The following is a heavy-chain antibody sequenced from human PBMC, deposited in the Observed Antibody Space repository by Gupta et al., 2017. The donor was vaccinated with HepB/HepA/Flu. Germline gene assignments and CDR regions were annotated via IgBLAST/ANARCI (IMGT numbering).Heavy chain of an antibody. V-gene: IGHV4-34*01. D-gene: IGHD2-2*01. CDR3: ARGRKGTVGTAAIIWFDP. J-gene: IGHJ5*02. CDR2: INHSGST. Sequence: QVQLQQWGAGLLKPSETLSLTCAVYGGSFSGYYWSWIRQPPGKGLEWIGEINHSGSTNYNPSRKSRGTISVDTSKNQFARKLSSVTAAETAVYDCARGRKGTVGTAAIIWFDPGGQGTLVTVSS. CDR1: GGSFSGYY.